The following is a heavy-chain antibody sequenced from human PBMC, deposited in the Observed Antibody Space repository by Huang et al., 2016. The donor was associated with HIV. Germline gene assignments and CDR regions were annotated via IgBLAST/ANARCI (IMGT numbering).Heavy chain of an antibody. V-gene: IGHV1-46*01. CDR3: ARDRDFYDSSGYWGFNYFDY. CDR2: INPSDGST. J-gene: IGHJ4*02. Sequence: PGQGLEWMGIINPSDGSTSYAQKCQGRVTTTRDTSTNTVFMELSSLRSEDTAVYYCARDRDFYDSSGYWGFNYFDYWGQGTLVTVSS. D-gene: IGHD3-22*01.